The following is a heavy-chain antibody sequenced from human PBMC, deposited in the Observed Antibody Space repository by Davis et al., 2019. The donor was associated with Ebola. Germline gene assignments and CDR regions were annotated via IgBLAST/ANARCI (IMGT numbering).Heavy chain of an antibody. CDR1: GFSFSTFG. V-gene: IGHV3-30*18. J-gene: IGHJ4*02. CDR3: AKGELVITRGYFDD. CDR2: ISYDGSNK. D-gene: IGHD3-22*01. Sequence: GESLKISCAASGFSFSTFGMHWVRQAPGKGLEWLAVISYDGSNKHYADSVKGRFTISRDNSKNTLFLQMSSLRAEDTAIYYCAKGELVITRGYFDDWGQGILVTVSS.